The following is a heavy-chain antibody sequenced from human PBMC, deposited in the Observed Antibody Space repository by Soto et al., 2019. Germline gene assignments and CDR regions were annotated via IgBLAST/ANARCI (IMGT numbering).Heavy chain of an antibody. CDR1: GGTFSSYA. CDR3: ARVSWAAADEYYYYGMDV. D-gene: IGHD6-13*01. J-gene: IGHJ6*02. V-gene: IGHV1-69*01. CDR2: IIPIFGTA. Sequence: QVQLVQSGAEVKKPGSSVKVSCKASGGTFSSYAISWVRQAPGQGLEWMGGIIPIFGTANYAQKFQGRVTITADESTSTAYMELSSLRAEDTAVYYCARVSWAAADEYYYYGMDVWGQGTTVTVSS.